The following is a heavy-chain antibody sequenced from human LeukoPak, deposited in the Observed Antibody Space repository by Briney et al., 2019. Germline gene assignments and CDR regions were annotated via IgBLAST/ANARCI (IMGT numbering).Heavy chain of an antibody. Sequence: GRCLRLSCAASGFTFSSYAMHWVRQAPGKGLEWVAVISYDGSNKYYADSVKGRFTISRDNSKNTLYLQMNSLRAEDTAVYYCASSGGLDYWGQGTLVTVSS. V-gene: IGHV3-30-3*01. CDR2: ISYDGSNK. D-gene: IGHD3-16*01. CDR1: GFTFSSYA. J-gene: IGHJ4*02. CDR3: ASSGGLDY.